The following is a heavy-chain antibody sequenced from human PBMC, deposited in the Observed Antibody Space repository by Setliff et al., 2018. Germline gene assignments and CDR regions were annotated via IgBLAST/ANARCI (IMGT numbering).Heavy chain of an antibody. J-gene: IGHJ4*02. CDR2: IYYSGST. D-gene: IGHD3-10*01. CDR3: ARHGSGTYSPFYFDY. Sequence: SETLSLTCTVSGGSISSSSYYRGWIRQPPGKGLEWIGTIYYSGSTYYNPSLKSRVTISVDASKNQFSLKLSSVTAADTAVFYCARHGSGTYSPFYFDYWGQGTLVTVSS. V-gene: IGHV4-39*01. CDR1: GGSISSSSYY.